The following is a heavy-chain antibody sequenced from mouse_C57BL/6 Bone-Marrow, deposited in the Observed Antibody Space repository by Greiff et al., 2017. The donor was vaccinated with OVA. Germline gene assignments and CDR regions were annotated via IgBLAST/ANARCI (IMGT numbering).Heavy chain of an antibody. Sequence: VQLQQSGAELVRPGAPVKLSCTASGFNIKDDYMHWVKQRPEQGLEWIGWIDPENGDTEYASKFQGKATITADTSSNTAYLQLSSLTSEDTAVYYCTTWDYYGSSYWYFDVWGTGTTVTVSS. J-gene: IGHJ1*03. V-gene: IGHV14-4*01. CDR2: IDPENGDT. D-gene: IGHD1-1*01. CDR3: TTWDYYGSSYWYFDV. CDR1: GFNIKDDY.